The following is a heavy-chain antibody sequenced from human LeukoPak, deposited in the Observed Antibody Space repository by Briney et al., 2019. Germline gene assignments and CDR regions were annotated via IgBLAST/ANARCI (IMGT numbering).Heavy chain of an antibody. CDR1: GFTVSSNY. J-gene: IGHJ1*01. CDR3: ARTPYCGGDCSSAEYFQH. CDR2: IYSGGST. V-gene: IGHV3-53*01. D-gene: IGHD2-21*02. Sequence: PGGSLRLSCAASGFTVSSNYMSWVRQAPGKGLEWVSVIYSGGSTYYADSVKGRFTISRDNAKNSLYLQMNSLTAEDTAVYYCARTPYCGGDCSSAEYFQHWGQGTLVTVSS.